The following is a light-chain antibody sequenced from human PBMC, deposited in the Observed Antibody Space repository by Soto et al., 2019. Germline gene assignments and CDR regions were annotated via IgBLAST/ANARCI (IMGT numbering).Light chain of an antibody. CDR2: ATS. V-gene: IGKV1-6*01. J-gene: IGKJ2*01. CDR1: QDIRSD. CDR3: QQVNNYPYT. Sequence: AIQMTQFPSSLSASVGDRVTITCRASQDIRSDLGWYQQRPGKAPKLLIYATSSLQSGVPSRFSGSGSGTDFTLTISSLQPEDFATYYCQQVNNYPYTFGQGTKLEI.